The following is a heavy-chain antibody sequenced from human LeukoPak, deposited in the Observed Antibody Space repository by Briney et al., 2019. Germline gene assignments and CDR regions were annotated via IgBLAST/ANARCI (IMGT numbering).Heavy chain of an antibody. J-gene: IGHJ4*02. Sequence: SETLSLTCTVSGGSVSSGTYFWTWVRQPPGKGLEWIGHIHYSVTTNYNPSLKSRVTMSLDTSKNQFSLKLTSVTAADTAIYFCARWGTYWGQGTLVTVSS. CDR1: GGSVSSGTYF. CDR3: ARWGTY. D-gene: IGHD7-27*01. CDR2: IHYSVTT. V-gene: IGHV4-61*01.